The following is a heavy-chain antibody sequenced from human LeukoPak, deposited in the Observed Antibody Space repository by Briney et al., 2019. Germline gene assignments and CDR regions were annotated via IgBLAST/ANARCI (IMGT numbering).Heavy chain of an antibody. CDR2: INTKTGNP. Sequence: ASVKVSCKASGYTFRNYAMNWVRQAPGQGLDGMGWINTKTGNPTYARGFSGRFVFSLASSVSTTYLQISSLKAEDTAMYYCARDRRQFDPWGQGTLVTVSS. CDR3: ARDRRQFDP. CDR1: GYTFRNYA. J-gene: IGHJ5*02. V-gene: IGHV7-4-1*02.